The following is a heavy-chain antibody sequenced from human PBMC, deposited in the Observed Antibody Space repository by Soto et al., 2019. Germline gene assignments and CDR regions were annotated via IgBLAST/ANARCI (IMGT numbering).Heavy chain of an antibody. V-gene: IGHV4-31*03. Sequence: QVQLQESGPGLVKPSQTLSLTCTVSGGSISSGGYYWSWSRQHPGKGLEWIGYIYFSGSTYYNPSLKSRVTISVDTSKNQFSLKLSSVTAADTAVYYCARAGRYDSSGWFDPWGQGTLVTVSS. J-gene: IGHJ5*02. CDR1: GGSISSGGYY. D-gene: IGHD3-22*01. CDR2: IYFSGST. CDR3: ARAGRYDSSGWFDP.